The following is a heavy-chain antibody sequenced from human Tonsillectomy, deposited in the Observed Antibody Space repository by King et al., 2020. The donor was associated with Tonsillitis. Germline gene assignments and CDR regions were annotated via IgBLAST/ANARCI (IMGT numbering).Heavy chain of an antibody. CDR3: ARGEQYYDFWSGYNYFDA. CDR1: GFTFSSYS. Sequence: QLVQSGGGLVQPGGSLRLSCAASGFTFSSYSMNWVRQAPGKGLEWISYITSTTNTIYYANSVRGRFTISRDNAKNSLYLQMNSLRAEDTAVYFCARGEQYYDFWSGYNYFDAWGLGTLVTVSS. CDR2: ITSTTNTI. V-gene: IGHV3-48*01. D-gene: IGHD3-3*01. J-gene: IGHJ4*02.